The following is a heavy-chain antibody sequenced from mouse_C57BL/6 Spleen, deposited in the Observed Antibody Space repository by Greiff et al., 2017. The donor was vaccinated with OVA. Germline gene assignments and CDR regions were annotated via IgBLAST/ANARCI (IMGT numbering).Heavy chain of an antibody. Sequence: VQLQESGPGLVKPSQSLSLTCSVTGYSITSGYYWNWIRQFPGNKLEWMGYISYDGSNNYNPSLKNRISITRDTSKNQFFLKLNSVTTEDTATYYCARVGVYYGNYDYAMDYWGQGTSVTVSS. CDR3: ARVGVYYGNYDYAMDY. J-gene: IGHJ4*01. CDR1: GYSITSGYY. V-gene: IGHV3-6*01. D-gene: IGHD2-1*01. CDR2: ISYDGSN.